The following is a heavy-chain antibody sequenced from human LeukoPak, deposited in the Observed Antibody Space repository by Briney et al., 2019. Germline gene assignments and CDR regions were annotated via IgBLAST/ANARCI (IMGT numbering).Heavy chain of an antibody. J-gene: IGHJ3*02. D-gene: IGHD3-10*01. V-gene: IGHV3-48*03. CDR3: ARDYYGSGDATPGAFDI. Sequence: PGGSLRLSCAASGFTFSSYEMNWVRQAPGKGLEWVSYISSSGSTIYYADSVKGRFTISRDNAKNSLYLQMNSLRAEDTAVYYCARDYYGSGDATPGAFDIWGQGTMVTVSS. CDR1: GFTFSSYE. CDR2: ISSSGSTI.